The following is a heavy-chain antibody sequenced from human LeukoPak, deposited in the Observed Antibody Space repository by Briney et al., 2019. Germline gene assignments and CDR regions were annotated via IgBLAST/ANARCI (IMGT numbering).Heavy chain of an antibody. CDR2: IKQDGSEK. CDR3: AREAIESYYYYYGMDV. D-gene: IGHD2-21*01. V-gene: IGHV3-7*01. CDR1: GFTFSSYW. Sequence: GGSLRLSCAASGFTFSSYWMSWVRQAPGKGLEWVANIKQDGSEKYYVDSVKGRLTISRDNAKNSLYLQMNSLRAEDTAVYYCAREAIESYYYYYGMDVWGQGTTVTVSS. J-gene: IGHJ6*02.